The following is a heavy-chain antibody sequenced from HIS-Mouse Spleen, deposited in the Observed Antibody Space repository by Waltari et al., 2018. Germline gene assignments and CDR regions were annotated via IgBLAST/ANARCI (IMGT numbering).Heavy chain of an antibody. V-gene: IGHV4-39*07. CDR2: TYYSGST. CDR3: AREIPYSSSWYDWYFDL. Sequence: QLQLQESGPGLVKPSETLSLTCTVSGGSISSSSYYWGWIRQPPGKGLEWIGSTYYSGSTYYNPYLKSRVTISVDTSKNQCSLKLSSVTAADTAVYYCAREIPYSSSWYDWYFDLWGRGTLVTFSS. J-gene: IGHJ2*01. CDR1: GGSISSSSYY. D-gene: IGHD6-13*01.